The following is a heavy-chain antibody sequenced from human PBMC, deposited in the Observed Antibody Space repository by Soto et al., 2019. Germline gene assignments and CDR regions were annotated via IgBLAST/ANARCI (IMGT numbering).Heavy chain of an antibody. CDR2: ISGSGGST. J-gene: IGHJ6*02. CDR3: VHQLHSNRGV. Sequence: GGSLRLSCAASGFTFSSYAMSWVRQAPGKGLEWVSAISGSGGSTYYADSVKGRFTISRDNSKNTLYLQMTNMDPVDTATYYCVHQLHSNRGVWGQGTTVTVSS. V-gene: IGHV3-23*01. CDR1: GFTFSSYA. D-gene: IGHD6-13*01.